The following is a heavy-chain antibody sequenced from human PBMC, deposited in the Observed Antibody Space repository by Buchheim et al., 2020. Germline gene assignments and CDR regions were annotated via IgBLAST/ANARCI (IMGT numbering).Heavy chain of an antibody. J-gene: IGHJ6*02. CDR3: AREIREQVADLYYYYGMDV. V-gene: IGHV3-33*01. CDR2: IWYDGSNK. D-gene: IGHD6-19*01. CDR1: GFTFSSYG. Sequence: QVQLVESGGGVVQPGRSLRLSCAASGFTFSSYGMHWVRQAPGKGLEWVAVIWYDGSNKYYADSVKGRVTISRDNSKNTLYLQMNSLRAEDTAVYYCAREIREQVADLYYYYGMDVWGQGTT.